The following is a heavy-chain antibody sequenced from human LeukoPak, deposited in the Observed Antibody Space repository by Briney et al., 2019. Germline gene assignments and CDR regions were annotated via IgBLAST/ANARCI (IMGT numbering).Heavy chain of an antibody. CDR2: ISSGGGGT. V-gene: IGHV3-23*01. D-gene: IGHD3-22*01. CDR3: AKNSASYYYSALDY. J-gene: IGHJ4*02. CDR1: GFTFSNYA. Sequence: GGSLRLSCVASGFTFSNYAMGWLRQAPGKGLEWVSGISSGGGGTYYADSVKGRFTISRDNSKNTLHLQMNSLRAEDTAIYYCAKNSASYYYSALDYWGQGALVTVSS.